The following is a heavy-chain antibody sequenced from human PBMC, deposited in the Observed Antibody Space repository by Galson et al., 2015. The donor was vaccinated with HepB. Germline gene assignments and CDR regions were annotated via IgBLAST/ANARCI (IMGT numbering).Heavy chain of an antibody. J-gene: IGHJ4*02. Sequence: SVKVSCKASGYTFTSYGISWVRQAPGQGLEWMGWVSAYNGNTNYAQKLQGRVTMTTDTSTSTAYMELRSLRSDDTAVYYCARGGYYYDSSGYYNFDYWGQGTLVTVSS. D-gene: IGHD3-22*01. CDR3: ARGGYYYDSSGYYNFDY. CDR1: GYTFTSYG. V-gene: IGHV1-18*04. CDR2: VSAYNGNT.